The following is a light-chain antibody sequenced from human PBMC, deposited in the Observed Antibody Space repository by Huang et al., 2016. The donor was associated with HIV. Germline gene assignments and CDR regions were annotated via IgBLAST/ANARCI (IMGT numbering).Light chain of an antibody. Sequence: EIVLTQSPATLSLSPGERATLSCRASQSVSKYLAWYQQKPGEAPRLLIYDASNRATGIPARFSGSGSGTDFTLTINSQEPEDSAVYYCQQRSNWPPLTFGGGTKVEI. CDR2: DAS. J-gene: IGKJ4*01. V-gene: IGKV3-11*01. CDR1: QSVSKY. CDR3: QQRSNWPPLT.